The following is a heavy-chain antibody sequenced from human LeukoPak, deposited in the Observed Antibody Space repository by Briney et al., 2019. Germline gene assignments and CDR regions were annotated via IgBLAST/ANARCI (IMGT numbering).Heavy chain of an antibody. CDR3: ARRIVVTWGFDY. V-gene: IGHV4-39*01. CDR2: IYYSGST. Sequence: SETLSLTCTVSGGSISSSSYYWGWIRQPPGKGLEWIGSIYYSGSTYYNPSLKSRVTISVDTSKNQFSLKLSSVTAADTAVYYCARRIVVTWGFDYWGQGTLVTVS. J-gene: IGHJ4*02. CDR1: GGSISSSSYY. D-gene: IGHD4-23*01.